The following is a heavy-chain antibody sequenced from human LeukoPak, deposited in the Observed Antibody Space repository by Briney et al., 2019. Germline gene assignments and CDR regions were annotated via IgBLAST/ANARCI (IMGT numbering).Heavy chain of an antibody. V-gene: IGHV3-23*01. CDR1: GFTFSSCA. Sequence: GGSLRLSCAASGFTFSSCAMNWVRQAPGKGLEWVSGISGSGGITHYADSVRGRFTISRDNSKNTLYLQMNSLRAEDTAVYYCAKDPTDFDSSGQTYFDYWGQGSLATVSS. CDR2: ISGSGGIT. D-gene: IGHD3-22*01. J-gene: IGHJ4*02. CDR3: AKDPTDFDSSGQTYFDY.